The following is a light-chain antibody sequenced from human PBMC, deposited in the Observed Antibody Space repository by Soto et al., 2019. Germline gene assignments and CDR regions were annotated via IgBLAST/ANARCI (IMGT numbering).Light chain of an antibody. CDR1: QGIRYW. CDR3: QQYTSYPWT. J-gene: IGKJ1*01. Sequence: DIQVTQSPSTLSASVGDRSTITCLSSQGIRYWLAWFQQKAGEAPKLLIYEASRLESGVPSRISGSGSGTEFTLTISSLQPDDFATYYCQQYTSYPWTLGQGTKVDIK. V-gene: IGKV1-5*03. CDR2: EAS.